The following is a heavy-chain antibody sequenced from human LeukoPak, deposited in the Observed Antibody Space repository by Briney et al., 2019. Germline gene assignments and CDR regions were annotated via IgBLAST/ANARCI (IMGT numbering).Heavy chain of an antibody. V-gene: IGHV4-30-2*01. CDR3: ARDNRGTTYAFDI. Sequence: SETPSLTCTVSGGSISSGTYYWSWIRQPPGKGLEWIGYIYHSGSTHYNPSLKSRVTISVDRSKNQFSLKLSSVTAADMAVYYCARDNRGTTYAFDIWGQGTVVTVSS. CDR1: GGSISSGTYY. J-gene: IGHJ3*02. D-gene: IGHD1-1*01. CDR2: IYHSGST.